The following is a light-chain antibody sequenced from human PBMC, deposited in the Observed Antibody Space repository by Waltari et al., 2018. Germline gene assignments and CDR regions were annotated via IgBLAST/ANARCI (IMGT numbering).Light chain of an antibody. CDR3: MQIIQPART. CDR2: LGS. J-gene: IGKJ2*01. Sequence: DILMTQSPLSLPVTPGEPASISCRSSQSLLHSNGYNYLDWYLQKPGQSPQVLIYLGSNRASGVPDRFSGSGSGTDFTLNISRVEAEDVGVYYCMQIIQPARTFGQGTRLEIK. CDR1: QSLLHSNGYNY. V-gene: IGKV2-28*01.